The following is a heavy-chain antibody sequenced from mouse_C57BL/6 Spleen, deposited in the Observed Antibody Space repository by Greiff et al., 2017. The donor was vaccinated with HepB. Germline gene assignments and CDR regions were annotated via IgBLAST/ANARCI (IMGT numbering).Heavy chain of an antibody. Sequence: EVQGVESGGGLVKPGGSLKLSCAASGFTFSDYGMHWVRQAPEKGLEWVAYISSGSSTIYYADTVKGRFTISRDNAKHTLFLQMTCLRSEDTAMYYCAIDSSGPFAYWGQGTLVTVSA. V-gene: IGHV5-17*01. J-gene: IGHJ3*01. CDR1: GFTFSDYG. CDR3: AIDSSGPFAY. CDR2: ISSGSSTI. D-gene: IGHD3-2*02.